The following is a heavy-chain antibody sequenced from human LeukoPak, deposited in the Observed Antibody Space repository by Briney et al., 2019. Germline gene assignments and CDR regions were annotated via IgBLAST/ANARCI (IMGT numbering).Heavy chain of an antibody. Sequence: GASAKVSCKASGYTFTGYYMHWVRQAPGQGLEWMGRINPNSGGTNYAQKFQGRVTMTRDTSISTAYMELSRLRSDDTAVYYCARAQWPYYYMDVWGKGTTVTVSS. D-gene: IGHD2-8*01. CDR1: GYTFTGYY. CDR2: INPNSGGT. J-gene: IGHJ6*03. CDR3: ARAQWPYYYMDV. V-gene: IGHV1-2*06.